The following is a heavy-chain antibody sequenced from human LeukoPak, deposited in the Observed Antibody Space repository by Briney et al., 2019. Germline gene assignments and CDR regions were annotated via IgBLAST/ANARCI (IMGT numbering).Heavy chain of an antibody. V-gene: IGHV4-34*01. J-gene: IGHJ5*02. CDR1: GGSFSGYY. D-gene: IGHD5-24*01. CDR2: INHSGST. Sequence: PSETLSRNCAVNGGSFSGYYWSWIRQPPGKGLEWIGEINHSGSTNYNPSLKSRVTISVDTSKNQFSLKLSSVTAADTAVYYCARGGRWLQFSWFDPWGQGTLVTVSS. CDR3: ARGGRWLQFSWFDP.